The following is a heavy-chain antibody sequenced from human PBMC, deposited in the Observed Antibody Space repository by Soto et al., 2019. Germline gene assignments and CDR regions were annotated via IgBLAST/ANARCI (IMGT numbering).Heavy chain of an antibody. J-gene: IGHJ4*02. CDR2: INPYYNTL. CDR3: ASGASRWYPYFFDS. D-gene: IGHD6-13*01. CDR1: EGTFNSYA. V-gene: IGHV1-69*01. Sequence: QAQVVQSGAEVRKPGSSVKLSCKASEGTFNSYAIAWVRQAPGQGLEWMGGINPYYNTLNYAQKFQDRVTITADDSTNTVHMELSSLRSDDTAVYFCASGASRWYPYFFDSWAQGTLVTVSS.